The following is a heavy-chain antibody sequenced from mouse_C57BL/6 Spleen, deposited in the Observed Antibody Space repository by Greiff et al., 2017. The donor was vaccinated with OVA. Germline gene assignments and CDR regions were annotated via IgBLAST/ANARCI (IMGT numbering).Heavy chain of an antibody. CDR1: GYTFTDHT. V-gene: IGHV1-78*01. CDR3: ARYGDYYGSSYVVAMDY. D-gene: IGHD1-1*01. J-gene: IGHJ4*01. CDR2: IYPRDGST. Sequence: QVQLQQSDAELVKPGASVKISCKVSGYTFTDHTIHWMKQRPEQGLEWIGYIYPRDGSTKYNEKFKGKATLTADKSSSTAYMQLNSLTSADSAVYFCARYGDYYGSSYVVAMDYWGQGTSVTVSS.